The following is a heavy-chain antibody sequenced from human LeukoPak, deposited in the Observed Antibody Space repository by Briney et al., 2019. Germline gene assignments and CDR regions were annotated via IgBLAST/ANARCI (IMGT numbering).Heavy chain of an antibody. CDR2: IYYSGYT. Sequence: PSETLSLTCTVSGGSISSYYWSWIRQPPGKGLEWIGYIYYSGYTNFNPSLKSRLTMSIDTSKSQFSLNLSSVTAADTAVYYCARVEYNSGHKADFDFWGQGTLVTVSS. J-gene: IGHJ4*02. CDR1: GGSISSYY. V-gene: IGHV4-59*08. CDR3: ARVEYNSGHKADFDF. D-gene: IGHD1-1*01.